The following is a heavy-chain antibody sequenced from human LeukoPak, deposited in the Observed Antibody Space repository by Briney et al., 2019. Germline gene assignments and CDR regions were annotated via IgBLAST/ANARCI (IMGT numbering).Heavy chain of an antibody. CDR2: IGPTGTDR. Sequence: GGSLRLSCAASGFTFSSCGFNWVRQAPGKGLEWVSSIGPTGTDRYYADSVRGRFTISRDNAKNSMYLQMDSLRDKDTAVYYCATETIGRHYDYWGQGTLLIVSS. CDR3: ATETIGRHYDY. V-gene: IGHV3-21*01. D-gene: IGHD1-14*01. J-gene: IGHJ4*02. CDR1: GFTFSSCG.